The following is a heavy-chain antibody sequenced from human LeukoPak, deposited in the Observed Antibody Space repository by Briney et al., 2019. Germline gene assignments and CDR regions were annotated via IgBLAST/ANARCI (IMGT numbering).Heavy chain of an antibody. V-gene: IGHV1-8*03. D-gene: IGHD6-13*01. CDR3: ARGRASSSWYY. CDR1: GGTFSSYA. CDR2: MNPNSGNT. Sequence: ASVEVSCKASGGTFSSYAISWVRQAPGQGLEWMGWMNPNSGNTGYAQKFQGRVTITMDTSRSTAYMELSSLRSEDTAVYYCARGRASSSWYYWGQGTLVTVSS. J-gene: IGHJ4*02.